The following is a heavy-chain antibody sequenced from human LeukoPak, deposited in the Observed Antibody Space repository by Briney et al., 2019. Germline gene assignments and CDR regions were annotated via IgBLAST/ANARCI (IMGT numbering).Heavy chain of an antibody. CDR3: AKDTGYGDFLNWGGFDY. Sequence: SGGSLRLSCAASGFTFDDYAMHWVRQAPGKGLEWVSGISWNSGSIGYADSVKGRFTISRDNAKNSLYLQMNSLRAEDTALYYCAKDTGYGDFLNWGGFDYWGQGTLVTVSS. CDR2: ISWNSGSI. D-gene: IGHD4-17*01. CDR1: GFTFDDYA. V-gene: IGHV3-9*01. J-gene: IGHJ4*02.